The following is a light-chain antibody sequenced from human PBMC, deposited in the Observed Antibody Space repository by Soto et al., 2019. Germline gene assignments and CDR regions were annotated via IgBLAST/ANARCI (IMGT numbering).Light chain of an antibody. CDR3: QEPYASPFT. J-gene: IGKJ3*01. V-gene: IGKV4-1*01. CDR1: QTLFSSSSNKNY. Sequence: DIVMTQSPDSLAVSLGEVATINCKSSQTLFSSSSNKNYLAWFQQKPRQPPKLLISWASTRESGVPDRFSGSGSGTDFTLTISSLQAEDVAVYYCQEPYASPFTFGPGTKVELK. CDR2: WAS.